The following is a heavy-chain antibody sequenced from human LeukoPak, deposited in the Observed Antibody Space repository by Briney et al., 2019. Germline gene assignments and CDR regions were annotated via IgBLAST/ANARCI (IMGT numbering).Heavy chain of an antibody. CDR1: GGSMSNYY. D-gene: IGHD3-16*01. J-gene: IGHJ4*03. CDR3: ASLRVPGYFDY. Sequence: SETLSLTCTVSGGSMSNYYWNWIRQPPGKGLEWIGYVYYSGTTNYNPSLKSRVSMSVDTSKNQFSLKLSSVTAADTAVYYCASLRVPGYFDYWGPGNLVTVSS. V-gene: IGHV4-59*01. CDR2: VYYSGTT.